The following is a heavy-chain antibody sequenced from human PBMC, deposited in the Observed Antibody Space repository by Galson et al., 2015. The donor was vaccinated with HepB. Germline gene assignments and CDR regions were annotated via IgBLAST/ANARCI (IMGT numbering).Heavy chain of an antibody. D-gene: IGHD3-10*01. CDR3: ARHPGLAYFDY. CDR1: GGSISSYY. CDR2: VYYIGTT. J-gene: IGHJ4*02. Sequence: SETLSLTCTVSGGSISSYYWSWIRQPPGKGLEWVGYVYYIGTTNYNPSLKSRVTISVDTSKNQFSLKLSSVTAADTAVYYCARHPGLAYFDYWGRGTLVAVSS. V-gene: IGHV4-59*08.